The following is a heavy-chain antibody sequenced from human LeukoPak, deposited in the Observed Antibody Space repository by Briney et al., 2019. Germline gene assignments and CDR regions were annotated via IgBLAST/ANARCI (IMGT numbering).Heavy chain of an antibody. CDR3: AIVDSYYYGSGSYNMDV. Sequence: GGSLRLSCAASGFTFSSYSMNWVRQAPGKGLEWGSSISSSSSYIYYADSVKGRFTISRDNAENSLYLQMNSLRAEDTAVYYCAIVDSYYYGSGSYNMDVWGKGTTVTISS. V-gene: IGHV3-21*01. D-gene: IGHD3-10*01. J-gene: IGHJ6*03. CDR1: GFTFSSYS. CDR2: ISSSSSYI.